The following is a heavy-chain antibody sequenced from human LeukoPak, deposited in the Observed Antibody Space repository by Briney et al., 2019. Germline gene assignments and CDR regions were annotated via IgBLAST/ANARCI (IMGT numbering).Heavy chain of an antibody. J-gene: IGHJ4*02. CDR3: ARAQRYSSGWMACFDY. CDR1: GYTFTSYD. D-gene: IGHD6-19*01. CDR2: MNPNSGNT. Sequence: ASVKVSCKASGYTFTSYDINWVRQATGQGLEWMGWMNPNSGNTNYAQKLQGRVTMTTDTSTSTAYMELRSLRSDDTAVYYCARAQRYSSGWMACFDYWGQGTLVTVSS. V-gene: IGHV1-18*01.